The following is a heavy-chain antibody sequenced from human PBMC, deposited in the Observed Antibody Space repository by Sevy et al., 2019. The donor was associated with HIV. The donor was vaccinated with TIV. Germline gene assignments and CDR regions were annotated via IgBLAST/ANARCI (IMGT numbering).Heavy chain of an antibody. CDR2: IYNSGST. D-gene: IGHD6-19*01. CDR1: GASMRSSHY. V-gene: IGHV4-39*01. J-gene: IGHJ4*02. Sequence: SETLSLTCTVSGASMRSSHYWGWIRQPPGKGLEGVGSIYNSGSTYYNPSLKTRHPIPIDTSKNHFSLNLISVTSADPVVYYCARLPQWLGPGFDSWGPGILVTVSS. CDR3: ARLPQWLGPGFDS.